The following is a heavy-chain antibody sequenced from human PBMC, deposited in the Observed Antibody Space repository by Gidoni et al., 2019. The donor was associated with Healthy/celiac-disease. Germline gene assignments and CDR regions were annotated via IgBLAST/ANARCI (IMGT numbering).Heavy chain of an antibody. CDR2: IYYSGST. CDR3: ARIPEGLAGFDI. CDR1: GGSISSYY. Sequence: QVQLQESGPGLVKPSETLSLTCTVSGGSISSYYWSWIRQPPGKGLEWIGYIYYSGSTNYNPSLKSRVTISVDTSKNQFSLKLSSVTAADTAVYYCARIPEGLAGFDIWGQGTMVTVSS. V-gene: IGHV4-59*01. D-gene: IGHD4-17*01. J-gene: IGHJ3*02.